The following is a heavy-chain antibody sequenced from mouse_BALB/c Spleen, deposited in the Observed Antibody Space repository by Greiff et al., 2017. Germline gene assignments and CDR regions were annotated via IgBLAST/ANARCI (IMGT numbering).Heavy chain of an antibody. V-gene: IGHV3-2*02. Sequence: EVMLVESGPGLVKPSQSLSLTCTVTGYSITSDYAWNWIRQFPGNKLEWMGYISYSGSTSYNPSLKSRISITRDTSKNQFFLQLNSVTTEDTATYYCAGPFAYWGQGTLVTVSA. J-gene: IGHJ3*01. CDR3: AGPFAY. CDR1: GYSITSDYA. CDR2: ISYSGST.